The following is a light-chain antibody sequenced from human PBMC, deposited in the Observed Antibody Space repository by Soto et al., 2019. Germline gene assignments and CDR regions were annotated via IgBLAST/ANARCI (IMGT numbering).Light chain of an antibody. CDR2: GAS. V-gene: IGKV3-15*01. CDR3: QQYNNWPRT. CDR1: QSIHTN. Sequence: ETVMTQSEATLSVSPGERATLSCRASQSIHTNLAWYQQKPGQPPRLLIYGASTSVTGIQTRFSGSGSGTEFTLTISSLQYEDFAVYYCQQYNNWPRTFGQGTQVEIK. J-gene: IGKJ1*01.